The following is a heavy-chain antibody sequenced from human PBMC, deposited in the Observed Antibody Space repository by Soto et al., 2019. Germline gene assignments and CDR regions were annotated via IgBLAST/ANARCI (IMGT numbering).Heavy chain of an antibody. CDR3: ARVGGVAARTFDY. Sequence: SETLSLTCTVSGGSISPFYWSWVRQPPGRGLEWIGYLYYSDNTNYNPSLKSRVTISVDASKNQVSLRLTSVTAADTAVYYCARVGGVAARTFDYWGQGTVVTVSS. CDR1: GGSISPFY. CDR2: LYYSDNT. V-gene: IGHV4-59*01. J-gene: IGHJ4*02. D-gene: IGHD3-16*01.